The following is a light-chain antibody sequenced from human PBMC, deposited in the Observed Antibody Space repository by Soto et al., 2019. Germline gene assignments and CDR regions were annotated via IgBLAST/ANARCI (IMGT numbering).Light chain of an antibody. V-gene: IGKV1-12*01. CDR1: QGIGSW. CDR3: QQANSFPWT. J-gene: IGKJ1*01. Sequence: DIQMTQSPSSVSASVGDRVTITCRASQGIGSWLAWYQQKPGKAPNLLIYAASSLQSGGPSRFSGSGSGTDFTLTIGSLQSEDFATYYCQQANSFPWTCGQGNKVELK. CDR2: AAS.